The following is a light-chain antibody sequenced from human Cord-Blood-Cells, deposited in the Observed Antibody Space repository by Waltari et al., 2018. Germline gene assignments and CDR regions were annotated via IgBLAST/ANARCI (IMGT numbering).Light chain of an antibody. J-gene: IGLJ2*01. V-gene: IGLV2-23*02. CDR3: CSYAGSSTPV. CDR1: SSDVGSYNL. CDR2: EVS. Sequence: QSALTQPASVSGSPGQSITISCTGTSSDVGSYNLVSWYQQHPGKAPKLMIYEVSKRPSGVSNRVAGDKSGNTASLTISGLQAEDEADYYCCSYAGSSTPVFGGGTKLTVL.